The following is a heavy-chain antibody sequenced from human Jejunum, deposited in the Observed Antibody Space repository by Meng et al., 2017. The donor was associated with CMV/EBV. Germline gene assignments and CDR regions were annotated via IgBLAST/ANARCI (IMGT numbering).Heavy chain of an antibody. Sequence: YFMHWVRQAPGQGLEWMGIINPSSGSTTYARKLQGRVTMTRDPSTSTFYMELSSPTSEDTAVYFCSRGPYYYESSGYYGGQSNWFDPWGQGTLVTVSS. CDR3: SRGPYYYESSGYYGGQSNWFDP. J-gene: IGHJ5*02. V-gene: IGHV1-46*04. CDR1: YF. CDR2: INPSSGST. D-gene: IGHD3-22*01.